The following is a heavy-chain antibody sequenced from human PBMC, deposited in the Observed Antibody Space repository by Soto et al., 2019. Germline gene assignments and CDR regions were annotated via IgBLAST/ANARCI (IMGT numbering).Heavy chain of an antibody. CDR3: AREGAYCGGDCYHPDYYYYCMDV. Sequence: GGSLRLSCAASGFTFSSYGMHWVRQAPGKGLEWVAVIWYDGSNKYYADSVKGRFTISRDNSKNTLYLQMNSLRAEDTAVYYCAREGAYCGGDCYHPDYYYYCMDVRGQGTTVSVSS. V-gene: IGHV3-33*01. D-gene: IGHD2-21*02. J-gene: IGHJ6*02. CDR1: GFTFSSYG. CDR2: IWYDGSNK.